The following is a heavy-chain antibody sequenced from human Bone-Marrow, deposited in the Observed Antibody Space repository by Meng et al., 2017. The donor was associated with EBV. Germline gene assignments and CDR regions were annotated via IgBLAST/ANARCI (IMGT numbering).Heavy chain of an antibody. V-gene: IGHV3-33*01. CDR1: GATFSSYG. CDR3: ASQLEVSSVTSLDY. J-gene: IGHJ4*02. Sequence: RVGSGGVGVRPGGSLRLSFGVSGATFSSYGINWVRQAPGKGLGWVALIWYDGSNKFYATSVKGRFTISRDNSKSTLYLQMNSLRPEDTAVYYCASQLEVSSVTSLDYWGLGTLVTVSS. D-gene: IGHD4-17*01. CDR2: IWYDGSNK.